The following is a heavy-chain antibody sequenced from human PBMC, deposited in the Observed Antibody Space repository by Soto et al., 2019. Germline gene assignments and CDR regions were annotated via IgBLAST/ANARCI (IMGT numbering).Heavy chain of an antibody. D-gene: IGHD2-2*01. CDR1: GGSISSYY. CDR2: IYYSGST. J-gene: IGHJ4*02. CDR3: AGHVGLSRGTRKDFFDY. V-gene: IGHV4-59*08. Sequence: SETLSLTCTVSGGSISSYYWSWIRQPPGKGLEWIGYIYYSGSTNYNPSLKSRVTISVDTSKNQFSLKLSSVTAAYTAVYYCAGHVGLSRGTRKDFFDYWGQGTLVTVSS.